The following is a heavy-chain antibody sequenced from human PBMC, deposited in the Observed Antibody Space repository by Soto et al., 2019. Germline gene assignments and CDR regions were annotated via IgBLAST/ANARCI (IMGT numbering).Heavy chain of an antibody. CDR3: AKPFGTSHRGGAFDI. CDR1: GFTFSIYA. D-gene: IGHD6-13*01. J-gene: IGHJ3*02. Sequence: EVQLLESGGDLAQPGGSLRLSCAASGFTFSIYAMNWVRQAPGKGLEWVSAISGSGSSTFYADSVKGRFTISRDDSKNAMYLQMDSLKAEDTAVYYCAKPFGTSHRGGAFDIWGQGTMVTVSS. CDR2: ISGSGSST. V-gene: IGHV3-23*01.